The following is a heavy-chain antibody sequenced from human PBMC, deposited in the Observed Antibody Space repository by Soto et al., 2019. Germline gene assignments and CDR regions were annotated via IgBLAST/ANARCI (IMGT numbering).Heavy chain of an antibody. CDR3: ATAVHLGEYEES. CDR2: IYDTGNT. D-gene: IGHD4-17*01. V-gene: IGHV4-31*03. J-gene: IGHJ4*02. Sequence: PSETLSLTCSVSGDSITSGAYYWSWILQTPGKGLEHIGYIYDTGNTFYNPSVRSRLTISIDTSKKEISLKLTSLTAADTAIYYCATAVHLGEYEESWGQGALVTVSS. CDR1: GDSITSGAYY.